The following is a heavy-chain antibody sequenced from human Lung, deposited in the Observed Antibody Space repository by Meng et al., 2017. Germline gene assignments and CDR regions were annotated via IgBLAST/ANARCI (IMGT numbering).Heavy chain of an antibody. CDR2: INHSGST. J-gene: IGHJ4*02. CDR1: GGSFSDYY. CDR3: ARGPTTMAHDFDY. V-gene: IGHV4-34*01. D-gene: IGHD4-11*01. Sequence: QLKLQRLGAGTLRPSETLPPTSFVSGGSFSDYYWSWIRQPPGKGLEWIGEINHSGSTNYNPSLESRATISVDTSQNNLSLKLSSVTAADSAVYYCARGPTTMAHDFDYWGQGTLVTVSS.